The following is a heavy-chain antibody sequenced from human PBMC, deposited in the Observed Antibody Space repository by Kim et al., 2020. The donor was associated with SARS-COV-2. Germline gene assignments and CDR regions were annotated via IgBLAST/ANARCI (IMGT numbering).Heavy chain of an antibody. J-gene: IGHJ4*02. CDR3: TTDADSGSYDPFDY. CDR1: GFTFSNAW. D-gene: IGHD1-26*01. CDR2: IKSKTDGGTT. V-gene: IGHV3-15*01. Sequence: GGSLRLFCAASGFTFSNAWMSWVRQAPGKGLEWVGRIKSKTDGGTTDYAAPVKGRFTISRDDSKNTLYLQMNSLKTEDTAVYYCTTDADSGSYDPFDYWGQGTLVTISS.